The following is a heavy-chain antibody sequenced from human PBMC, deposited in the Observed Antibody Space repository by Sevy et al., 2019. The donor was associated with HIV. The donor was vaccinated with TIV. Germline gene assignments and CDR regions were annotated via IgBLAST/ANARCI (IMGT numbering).Heavy chain of an antibody. Sequence: ASVKVSCKASGRTFNNYAISWVRQAPGQGLEWMGGIIPMFGTANYVQKFQGRVTITADGSTSTAYMELSSLRSEDTAVYYCAKSISWYASFDSWGQGTLVTVSS. CDR2: IIPMFGTA. D-gene: IGHD6-13*01. CDR1: GRTFNNYA. J-gene: IGHJ4*02. V-gene: IGHV1-69*13. CDR3: AKSISWYASFDS.